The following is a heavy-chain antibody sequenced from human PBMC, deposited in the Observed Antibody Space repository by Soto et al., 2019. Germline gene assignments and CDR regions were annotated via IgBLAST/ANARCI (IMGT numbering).Heavy chain of an antibody. CDR2: ISYDGSNK. Sequence: GGSLRLSCAASGFTFSSYGMHWVRQAPGKGLEWVAVISYDGSNKYYADSVKGRFTISRDNSKNTLNLQMNSLRAEDTAVYYCAKDLETAAAGLYYYYYGMDVWGQGTTVTVSS. D-gene: IGHD6-13*01. CDR3: AKDLETAAAGLYYYYYGMDV. CDR1: GFTFSSYG. V-gene: IGHV3-30*18. J-gene: IGHJ6*02.